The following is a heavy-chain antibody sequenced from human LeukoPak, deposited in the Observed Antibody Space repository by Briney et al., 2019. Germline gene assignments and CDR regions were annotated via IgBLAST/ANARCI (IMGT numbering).Heavy chain of an antibody. J-gene: IGHJ6*03. CDR1: GFTFSSYE. D-gene: IGHD3-3*01. Sequence: PGGSLRLSCAASGFTFSSYEMNWVRQAPGKGLEWVSYISSSGSTIYYADSAKGRFTISRDNSKNTLYLQMNSLRAEDTAVYYCARDLAPFFWSGFMDVWGKGTTVTISS. CDR2: ISSSGSTI. V-gene: IGHV3-48*03. CDR3: ARDLAPFFWSGFMDV.